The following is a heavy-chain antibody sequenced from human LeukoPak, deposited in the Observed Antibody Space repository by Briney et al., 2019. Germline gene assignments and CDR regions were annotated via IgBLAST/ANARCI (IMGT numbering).Heavy chain of an antibody. V-gene: IGHV4-59*12. Sequence: PSETLSLTCTVSGGSISSYYWSWIRQPPGKGREWIGYIYYSGSTNYNPSLKSRVTISVDTSKNQFSLKLSSVTAADTAVYYCARDSYASYYYYGMDVWGQGTTVTVSS. J-gene: IGHJ6*02. CDR1: GGSISSYY. D-gene: IGHD2-2*01. CDR2: IYYSGST. CDR3: ARDSYASYYYYGMDV.